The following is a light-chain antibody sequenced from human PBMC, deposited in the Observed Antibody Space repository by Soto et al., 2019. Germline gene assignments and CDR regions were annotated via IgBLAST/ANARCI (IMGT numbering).Light chain of an antibody. V-gene: IGLV2-14*01. CDR2: EVA. CDR1: NSDIGGYNS. Sequence: QSALTQPASVSGSPGQSITISCTGSNSDIGGYNSVSWYQQHPGKAPKLMIYEVASRPSGVSNRFSGSKSGNTASLTIAGLRAEDEGDYYCSSHSSSNTLVVFGGGTKLTVL. CDR3: SSHSSSNTLVV. J-gene: IGLJ3*02.